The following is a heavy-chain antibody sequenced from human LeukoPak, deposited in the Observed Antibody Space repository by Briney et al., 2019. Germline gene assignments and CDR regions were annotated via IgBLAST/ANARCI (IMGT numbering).Heavy chain of an antibody. V-gene: IGHV4-59*11. CDR2: IPNSGST. CDR3: ARGKYPGYYFDY. Sequence: SETLSLTCTVSGGSISSHYWTWIRQSPVKGLEWIGDIPNSGSTSYNPSLKSRVTISVDTSKNQFSLKLSSVTAADTAVYNCARGKYPGYYFDYWGQGTLVTVSS. D-gene: IGHD2-2*02. CDR1: GGSISSHY. J-gene: IGHJ4*02.